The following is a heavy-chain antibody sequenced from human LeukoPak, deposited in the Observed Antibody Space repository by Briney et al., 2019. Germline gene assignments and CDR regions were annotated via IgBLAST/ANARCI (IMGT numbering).Heavy chain of an antibody. CDR2: INHSGST. D-gene: IGHD3/OR15-3a*01. Sequence: SETLSLTCAVYGGSFSGYYWSWIRQPPGKGLEWIGEINHSGSTNYNPSLKSRVTISVDTSKNQFSLKLSSVTAADTAVYYCAIKNPGLFDYWGQGTLVTVSS. J-gene: IGHJ4*02. CDR1: GGSFSGYY. V-gene: IGHV4-34*01. CDR3: AIKNPGLFDY.